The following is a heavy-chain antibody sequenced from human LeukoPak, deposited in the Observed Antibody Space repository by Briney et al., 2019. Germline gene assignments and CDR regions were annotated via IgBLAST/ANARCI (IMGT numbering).Heavy chain of an antibody. V-gene: IGHV1-2*02. Sequence: ASVKVSCKASGYTFTDYYIHWVRQAPGQGLEWMGWIAPNSGDTNYAQRFQDRVTMTRDTSISTAYMELSRLKFDDTAVYYCARGIGSGWYWIGGNYWGQGTLVTVSS. J-gene: IGHJ4*02. CDR2: IAPNSGDT. CDR3: ARGIGSGWYWIGGNY. CDR1: GYTFTDYY. D-gene: IGHD6-19*01.